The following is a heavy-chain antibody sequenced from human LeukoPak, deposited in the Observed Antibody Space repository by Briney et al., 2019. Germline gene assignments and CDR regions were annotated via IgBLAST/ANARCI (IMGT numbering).Heavy chain of an antibody. CDR1: GGSTSTSTYY. Sequence: PSETLSLTCSVSGGSTSTSTYYWSWIRQPPGKGLEWIGEINHSGSTNYNPSLKSRVTISVDTSKNQFSLKLSSVTAADTAVYYCARSTSSGFDYWGQGTLVTVSS. D-gene: IGHD2-2*01. J-gene: IGHJ4*02. V-gene: IGHV4-39*07. CDR3: ARSTSSGFDY. CDR2: INHSGST.